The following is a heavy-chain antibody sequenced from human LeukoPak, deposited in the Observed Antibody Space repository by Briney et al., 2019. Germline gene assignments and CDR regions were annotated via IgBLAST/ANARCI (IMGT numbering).Heavy chain of an antibody. CDR2: IYYSGGT. D-gene: IGHD5-12*01. CDR1: GGSISNYY. Sequence: PSETLSLTCTVSGGSISNYYWSWIRQPPGKGLEWIGYIYYSGGTNYNPSLKSRVTISVDTSKNQFSLKVTSVSAADTAVYYCARIGGSAAFDIWGQGTMVTVSS. CDR3: ARIGGSAAFDI. J-gene: IGHJ3*02. V-gene: IGHV4-59*01.